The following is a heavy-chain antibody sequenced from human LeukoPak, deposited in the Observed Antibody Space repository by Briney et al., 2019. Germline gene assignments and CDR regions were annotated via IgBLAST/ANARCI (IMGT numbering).Heavy chain of an antibody. D-gene: IGHD2-21*01. Sequence: PGGSLRLSCAASGFTFSSYSMNWVRQAPGKGLEWVSYIRSSGSTTFDADSVKGRFTISRDNAKNSLYLQMNSLRVEDTAVYHCARDTILDIWGQGTMVTVSS. CDR3: ARDTILDI. CDR2: IRSSGSTT. CDR1: GFTFSSYS. V-gene: IGHV3-48*04. J-gene: IGHJ3*02.